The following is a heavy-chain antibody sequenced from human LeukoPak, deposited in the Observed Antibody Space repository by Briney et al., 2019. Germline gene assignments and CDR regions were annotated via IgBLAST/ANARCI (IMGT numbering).Heavy chain of an antibody. Sequence: SVKVSCKASGGTFSSYAISWVRQAPGQGLEWMGGIIPIFGTANYAQKFQGRVTLTRDTSTSTVYMNVSNLRSEDTAVYYCARESLGSYKTVVIVARGHDAFDMWGQGTMVTVSS. D-gene: IGHD3-22*01. J-gene: IGHJ3*02. V-gene: IGHV1-69*05. CDR2: IIPIFGTA. CDR3: ARESLGSYKTVVIVARGHDAFDM. CDR1: GGTFSSYA.